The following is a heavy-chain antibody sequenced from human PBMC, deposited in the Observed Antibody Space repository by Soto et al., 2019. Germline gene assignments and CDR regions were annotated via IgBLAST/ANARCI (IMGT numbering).Heavy chain of an antibody. D-gene: IGHD3-3*01. CDR2: IYYSGST. CDR3: ARQFLEWLLDY. CDR1: GGSISSSSYY. V-gene: IGHV4-39*01. Sequence: SETLSLTCTVSGGSISSSSYYWGWIRQPPGKGLEWIGSIYYSGSTYYNPSLKSRVTISVDTSRNQFSLKLSSVTAADTAVYYCARQFLEWLLDYWGQGTLVTVSS. J-gene: IGHJ4*02.